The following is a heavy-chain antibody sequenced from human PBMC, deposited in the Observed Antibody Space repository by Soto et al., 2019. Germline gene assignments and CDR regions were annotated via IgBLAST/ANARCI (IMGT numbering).Heavy chain of an antibody. CDR3: ARGDSLPYSSLSSEH. V-gene: IGHV1-18*01. Sequence: QVQLEQSGAEVKKPGASVKVSCKTSGYTFSTYGVTWVRQAPGQGLEWMGWISGYNGNTNYAQKLQGRVTVTADTSTHTAYMELRSLRSDATAVYYCARGDSLPYSSLSSEHWGQGTMVTVSS. CDR1: GYTFSTYG. CDR2: ISGYNGNT. J-gene: IGHJ4*02. D-gene: IGHD4-4*01.